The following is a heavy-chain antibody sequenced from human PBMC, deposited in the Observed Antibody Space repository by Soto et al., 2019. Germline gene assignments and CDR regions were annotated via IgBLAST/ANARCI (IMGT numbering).Heavy chain of an antibody. CDR2: IHYSGNA. V-gene: IGHV4-39*02. CDR1: GASISSSYH. Sequence: SETLSLTCTVSGASISSSYHWGWIRQPPGKGLEWIGSIHYSGNAYYNPSLKSRVIISVDTSMNQFSLKLSSVTAADTAVYYCARDRPPGSTRSDSYGYAFDIWGQGTMVTVSS. J-gene: IGHJ3*02. D-gene: IGHD5-18*01. CDR3: ARDRPPGSTRSDSYGYAFDI.